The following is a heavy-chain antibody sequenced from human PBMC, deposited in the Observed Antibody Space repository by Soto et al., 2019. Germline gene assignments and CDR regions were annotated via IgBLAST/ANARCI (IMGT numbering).Heavy chain of an antibody. J-gene: IGHJ4*02. CDR1: GGSISSGGYY. CDR3: ARDSLDYVWGSYRLFAY. V-gene: IGHV4-31*03. CDR2: IYYSGST. Sequence: QVQLQESGPGLVKPSQTLSLTCTVSGGSISSGGYYWSWIRQHPGKGLEWIGYIYYSGSTYYNPXLQSRVTISVXXSXNXXSLKLSSVTAADTAVYYCARDSLDYVWGSYRLFAYWGQGTLVTVSS. D-gene: IGHD3-16*02.